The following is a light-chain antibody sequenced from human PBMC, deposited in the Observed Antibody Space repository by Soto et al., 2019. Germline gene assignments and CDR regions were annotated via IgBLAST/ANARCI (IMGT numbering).Light chain of an antibody. Sequence: QSVLTQPPSASVTPGQTVTISCSGSSSNIGGNAVNWYQQLPGTAPKLLIYSNNQRPSGVPDRFSGSKSGTSASLAISGLQSEDEADYYCAAWDDSLNGPVFGGGTKVTVL. J-gene: IGLJ2*01. V-gene: IGLV1-44*01. CDR3: AAWDDSLNGPV. CDR2: SNN. CDR1: SSNIGGNA.